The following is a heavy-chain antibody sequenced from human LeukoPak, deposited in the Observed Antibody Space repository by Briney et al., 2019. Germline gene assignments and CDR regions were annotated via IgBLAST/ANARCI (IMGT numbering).Heavy chain of an antibody. CDR1: GGSISSSSYY. CDR2: IYYSGST. V-gene: IGHV4-39*01. D-gene: IGHD2-15*01. J-gene: IGHJ5*02. Sequence: SETLSLTCTVSGGSISSSSYYWGWIRQPPGKGLEWIGSIYYSGSTYYNPSLKSRVTISGDTSKNQLSLKLSSVTAADTAVYYCARRAGYCSGGSCFFWFDPWGQGNLVTVSS. CDR3: ARRAGYCSGGSCFFWFDP.